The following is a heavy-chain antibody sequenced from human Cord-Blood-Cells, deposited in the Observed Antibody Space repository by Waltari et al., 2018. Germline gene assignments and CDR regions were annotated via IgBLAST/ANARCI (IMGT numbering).Heavy chain of an antibody. D-gene: IGHD4-17*01. J-gene: IGHJ2*01. V-gene: IGHV1-69*01. CDR3: ARGEEDTVTTDWYFDL. Sequence: QVPLVQSGAEVKKPGSSVKVSCKASGGTFSSYAISWVRQAPGQGLEWMGGIIPIFGTANYAQKFQGRVTITADESTSTAYMELSRLRAEDTAVYYCARGEEDTVTTDWYFDLWGRGTLVTVSS. CDR2: IIPIFGTA. CDR1: GGTFSSYA.